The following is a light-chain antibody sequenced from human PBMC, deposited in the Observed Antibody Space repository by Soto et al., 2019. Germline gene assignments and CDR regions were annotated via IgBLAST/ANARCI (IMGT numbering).Light chain of an antibody. Sequence: EIVLTQSPGTLSLSPGERATLSCRASQSVSSNHLAWYQQKPGQSPRLLIYGSSSRATGIPDRFSGSASGTDVTITISRLEPEDFAVYFCHLYGGSPPHTFGQGTKVESK. V-gene: IGKV3-20*01. J-gene: IGKJ2*01. CDR2: GSS. CDR1: QSVSSNH. CDR3: HLYGGSPPHT.